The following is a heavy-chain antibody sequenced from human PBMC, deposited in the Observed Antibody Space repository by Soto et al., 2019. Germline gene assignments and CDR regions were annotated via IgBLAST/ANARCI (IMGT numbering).Heavy chain of an antibody. Sequence: SVQVSCKVSLATVRNYANSWVRQAPGQGLEWMGGIIPIFGTANYAQKFQGRVTITADESTSTAYMELSSLRSEDTAVYYCARVRECSSTSCYTESYFDYWGQGTLVTVSS. D-gene: IGHD2-2*02. V-gene: IGHV1-69*13. J-gene: IGHJ4*02. CDR1: LATVRNYA. CDR3: ARVRECSSTSCYTESYFDY. CDR2: IIPIFGTA.